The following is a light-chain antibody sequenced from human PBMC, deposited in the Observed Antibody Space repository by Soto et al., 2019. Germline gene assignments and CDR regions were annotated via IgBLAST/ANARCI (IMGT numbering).Light chain of an antibody. CDR2: AAS. V-gene: IGKV3-20*01. J-gene: IGKJ4*01. CDR3: QHYGSAPFT. CDR1: QTVTTSQ. Sequence: EVVLTQSPGTLSLSPGERATLSCRASQTVTTSQLTWFQQKPGQATRLLIYAASIRAAGITDRFSGSGSGTDFTLTISRRDPIAFAVYYCQHYGSAPFTCGGGTKVEIK.